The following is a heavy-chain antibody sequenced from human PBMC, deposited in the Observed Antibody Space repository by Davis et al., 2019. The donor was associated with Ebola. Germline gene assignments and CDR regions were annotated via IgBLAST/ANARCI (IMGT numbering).Heavy chain of an antibody. CDR1: GYTFTGYY. CDR2: INPNSGGT. V-gene: IGHV1-2*04. D-gene: IGHD6-13*01. J-gene: IGHJ6*02. Sequence: ASVKVSCKASGYTFTGYYMHWVRQAPGQGFEWMGWINPNSGGTNYAQKFQGWVTMTRDTSISTAYMELSRLRSDDTAVYYCARDVAALPYYYYGMDVWGQGTTVTVSS. CDR3: ARDVAALPYYYYGMDV.